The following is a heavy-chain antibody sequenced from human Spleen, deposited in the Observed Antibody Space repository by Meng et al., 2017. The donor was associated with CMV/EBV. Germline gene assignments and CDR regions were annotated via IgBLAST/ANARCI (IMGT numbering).Heavy chain of an antibody. CDR3: ARDARYQLLYSSDAFDI. V-gene: IGHV3-9*01. J-gene: IGHJ3*02. D-gene: IGHD2-2*02. Sequence: SLKISCAASGFTFSDYWMHWVRQAPGKGLEWVSGITWNSGSIHDAGSVKGRFTISRDNAKNSLYLQMNSLGAEDTAVYYCARDARYQLLYSSDAFDIWGQGTMVTVSS. CDR1: GFTFSDYW. CDR2: ITWNSGSI.